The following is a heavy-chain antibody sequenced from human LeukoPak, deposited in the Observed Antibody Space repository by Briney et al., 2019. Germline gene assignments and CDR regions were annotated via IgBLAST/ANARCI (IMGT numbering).Heavy chain of an antibody. CDR3: ARDDGRDSSLRLFDY. J-gene: IGHJ4*02. CDR1: GYTFASYG. V-gene: IGHV1-18*01. CDR2: ISAYNGNT. D-gene: IGHD3-22*01. Sequence: ASVKVSCKASGYTFASYGISWVRQAPGQGLEWVGWISAYNGNTNYAQKLQGRVTMTTDTSTSTAYMELRSLRSDDTAVYYCARDDGRDSSLRLFDYWGQGTLVTVSS.